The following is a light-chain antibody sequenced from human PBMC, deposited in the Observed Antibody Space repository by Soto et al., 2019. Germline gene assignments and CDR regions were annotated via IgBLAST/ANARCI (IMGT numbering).Light chain of an antibody. Sequence: QSALTQPASVSGSPGQSITISCTGTSNDVVTDNFVSWYQQHPGKAPKVMIFEDNKRPSGVSNRFSGSKSGNTASLTISGLQAEDEADYYCCSYARSDILVVFGGGTQLTVL. CDR2: EDN. CDR3: CSYARSDILVV. V-gene: IGLV2-23*01. J-gene: IGLJ2*01. CDR1: SNDVVTDNF.